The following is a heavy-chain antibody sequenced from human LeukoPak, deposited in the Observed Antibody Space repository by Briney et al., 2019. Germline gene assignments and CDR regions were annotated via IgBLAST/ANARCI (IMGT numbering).Heavy chain of an antibody. CDR2: IYYSGST. CDR1: GGSISSYY. CDR3: ARRPTVVTFDY. D-gene: IGHD4-23*01. Sequence: SETLSLTCTVSGGSISSYYWSWIRQPPGKGLEWIGYIYYSGSTNYNPSLKSRVTISVDTSKNQFSLKLSSATAADTAVYYCARRPTVVTFDYWGQGTLVTVSS. J-gene: IGHJ4*02. V-gene: IGHV4-59*08.